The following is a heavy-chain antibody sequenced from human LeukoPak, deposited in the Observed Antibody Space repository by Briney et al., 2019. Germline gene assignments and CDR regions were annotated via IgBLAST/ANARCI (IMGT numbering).Heavy chain of an antibody. V-gene: IGHV1-2*02. CDR1: GYTFTGYY. CDR3: ARQGYCSSTSCYHFDY. CDR2: VNPNSGGT. Sequence: ASVKVSCKASGYTFTGYYMHWVRQAPGQGLEWMGWVNPNSGGTNYAQKFQGRVTKTRDTSISTAYMELSRLRSDDTAVYYCARQGYCSSTSCYHFDYWGQGTLVTVSS. D-gene: IGHD2-2*01. J-gene: IGHJ4*02.